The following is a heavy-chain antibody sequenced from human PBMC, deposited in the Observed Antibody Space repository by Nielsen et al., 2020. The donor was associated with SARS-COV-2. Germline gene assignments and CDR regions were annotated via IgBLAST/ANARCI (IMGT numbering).Heavy chain of an antibody. Sequence: VESLTISCQGSGSTFTSYCIGWVRQMPGKGLEWMGIIYPGDSDTRYSPSFQGQVTISADKSITTAYLQWSSLKASDTAMYYCARHGTAYDAFDFWGLGTMVTVSS. D-gene: IGHD5-18*01. V-gene: IGHV5-51*01. CDR3: ARHGTAYDAFDF. J-gene: IGHJ3*01. CDR2: IYPGDSDT. CDR1: GSTFTSYC.